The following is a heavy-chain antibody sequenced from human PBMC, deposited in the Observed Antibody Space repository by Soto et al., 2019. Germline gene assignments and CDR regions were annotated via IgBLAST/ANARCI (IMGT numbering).Heavy chain of an antibody. D-gene: IGHD6-19*01. CDR1: GGSISSYY. J-gene: IGHJ1*01. Sequence: SETLSLTCTVSGGSISSYYWSWIRQPPGKGLEWIGYIYYSGSTNYNPSLKSRVTISVDTSKNQFSLKLSSVTAADTAVYYCARSYSSGWHLRAEYFQHWGQGTLVTVSS. CDR2: IYYSGST. CDR3: ARSYSSGWHLRAEYFQH. V-gene: IGHV4-59*01.